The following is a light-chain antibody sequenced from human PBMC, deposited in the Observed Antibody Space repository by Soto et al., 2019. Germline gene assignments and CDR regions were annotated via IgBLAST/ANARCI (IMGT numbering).Light chain of an antibody. CDR3: QYSGSASAWT. Sequence: EIVMTQSPATLSLSPGERATLSCRASQSVGADLVWYQQKPGQAPRLLIYGASGRATGIPDRFSGSGSGTDFTLTISRLEPEDFAVYYCQYSGSASAWTFGSGTKADIX. CDR1: QSVGAD. CDR2: GAS. J-gene: IGKJ1*01. V-gene: IGKV3-20*01.